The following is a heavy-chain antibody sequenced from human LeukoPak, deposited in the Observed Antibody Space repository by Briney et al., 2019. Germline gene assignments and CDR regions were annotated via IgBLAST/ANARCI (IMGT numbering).Heavy chain of an antibody. Sequence: GASVKVSCKASGYTFTGYYMHWVRQAPGQGLEWMGWINPNSGGTNYAQKFQGRVTMTRDTSISTAYMELSRLRSDDTAVYYCARDSFGSPDCSSTSCYRTEVDYWGQGTLVTVSS. J-gene: IGHJ4*02. D-gene: IGHD2-2*01. V-gene: IGHV1-2*02. CDR1: GYTFTGYY. CDR2: INPNSGGT. CDR3: ARDSFGSPDCSSTSCYRTEVDY.